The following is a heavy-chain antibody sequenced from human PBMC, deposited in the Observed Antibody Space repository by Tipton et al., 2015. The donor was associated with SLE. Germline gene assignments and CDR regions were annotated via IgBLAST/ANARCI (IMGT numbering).Heavy chain of an antibody. V-gene: IGHV4-34*01. J-gene: IGHJ3*02. D-gene: IGHD1-14*01. CDR3: ARLNRDAFDI. CDR2: INHSGST. Sequence: TLSLTCAVYGGSFSGYYWSWIRQPPGKGLEWIGEINHSGSTNYTPSLKSRVTITVDTSENQFSLKLSSVAAADTAVYYCARLNRDAFDIWGQGTMVTVSS. CDR1: GGSFSGYY.